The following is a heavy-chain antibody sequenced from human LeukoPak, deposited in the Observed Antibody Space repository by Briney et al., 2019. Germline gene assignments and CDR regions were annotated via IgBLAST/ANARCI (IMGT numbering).Heavy chain of an antibody. V-gene: IGHV3-9*01. CDR2: ISWNSGSI. CDR1: GFTFDDSA. Sequence: GGSLRLSCAASGFTFDDSAMHWVRQPPGKGLEWVSGISWNSGSIVYADSVRGRFTISRDNSKNTLYLQMNSLRAEDTAVYYCAKDLDQWLVRLFDYWGQGTLVTVSS. D-gene: IGHD6-19*01. CDR3: AKDLDQWLVRLFDY. J-gene: IGHJ4*02.